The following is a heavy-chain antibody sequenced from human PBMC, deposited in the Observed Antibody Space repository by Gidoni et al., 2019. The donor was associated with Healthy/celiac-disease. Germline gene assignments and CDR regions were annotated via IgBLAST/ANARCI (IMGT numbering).Heavy chain of an antibody. CDR2: IYYSGST. D-gene: IGHD2-2*01. Sequence: QLQLQESGPGLVKPSETLSLTCTVSGGSISSSSYYWGWIRQPPGKGLEWIGSIYYSGSTYYNPSLKSRVTISVDTSKNQFSLKLSSVTAADTAVYYCARGVVVQDSGLNWFDPWGQGTLVTVSS. J-gene: IGHJ5*02. V-gene: IGHV4-39*01. CDR1: GGSISSSSYY. CDR3: ARGVVVQDSGLNWFDP.